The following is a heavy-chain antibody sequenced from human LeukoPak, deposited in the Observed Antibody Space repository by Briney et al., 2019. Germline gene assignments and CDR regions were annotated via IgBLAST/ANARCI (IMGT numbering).Heavy chain of an antibody. V-gene: IGHV3-11*01. J-gene: IGHJ4*02. CDR1: GFIFSDYY. CDR2: ITTSGNTM. D-gene: IGHD4-17*01. CDR3: ARPFYGDHRPFDY. Sequence: GGSLRLSCAASGFIFSDYYMNWIRQAPGKGLEWVSYITTSGNTMYYADSVKGRFTISRDNAKNSLYLQMNSLRAEDTAVYYCARPFYGDHRPFDYWGQGTLVTVSS.